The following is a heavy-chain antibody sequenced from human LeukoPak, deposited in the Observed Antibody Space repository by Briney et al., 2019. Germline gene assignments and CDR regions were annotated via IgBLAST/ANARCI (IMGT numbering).Heavy chain of an antibody. CDR3: AVYSSYAFDI. CDR2: IYYSGST. CDR1: GGSISSSSYY. V-gene: IGHV4-39*01. D-gene: IGHD6-19*01. Sequence: SETLSLTCTVSGGSISSSSYYWGWIRQPPGKGLEWIGSIYYSGSTYYNPSLKSRVTISVDTSKNQFSLKLSSVTAADTAVYYCAVYSSYAFDIWGQGTMVTVSS. J-gene: IGHJ3*02.